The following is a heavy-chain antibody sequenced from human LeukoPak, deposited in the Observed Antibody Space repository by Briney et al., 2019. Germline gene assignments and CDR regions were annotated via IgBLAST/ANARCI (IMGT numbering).Heavy chain of an antibody. D-gene: IGHD1-26*01. J-gene: IGHJ4*02. CDR1: GYTLTELS. CDR2: FDPEDGET. V-gene: IGHV1-24*01. CDR3: AGSGSYYGYFDY. Sequence: GASVKVSCKVSGYTLTELSVHRVRQAPGKGLEWMGGFDPEDGETIYAQKFQGRVTMTEDTSTDTAYMELSSLSSEDTAVYYCAGSGSYYGYFDYWGQGTLVTVSS.